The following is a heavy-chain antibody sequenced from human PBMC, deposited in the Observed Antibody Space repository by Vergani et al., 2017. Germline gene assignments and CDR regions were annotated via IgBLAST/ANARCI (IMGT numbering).Heavy chain of an antibody. Sequence: VQLVQSGAEVKKPGASVKVSCKASGYTFNSYWIGWVRQMPGKGLEWMGIIYPGDSDTRYSPSFQGQVTVSADKSISTAYLQWSSLKASDTAMYYCARSSKPTYYDFWRWDFDYWGQGTLVTVSS. J-gene: IGHJ4*02. CDR3: ARSSKPTYYDFWRWDFDY. V-gene: IGHV5-51*01. CDR1: GYTFNSYW. CDR2: IYPGDSDT. D-gene: IGHD3-3*01.